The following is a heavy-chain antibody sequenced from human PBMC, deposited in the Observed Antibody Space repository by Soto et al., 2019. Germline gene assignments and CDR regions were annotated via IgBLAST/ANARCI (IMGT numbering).Heavy chain of an antibody. CDR3: AKDSTVVVTAIGSGYFDL. CDR1: GFTFSSYG. V-gene: IGHV3-30*18. CDR2: ISYDGSNK. J-gene: IGHJ2*01. D-gene: IGHD2-21*02. Sequence: QVQLVESGGGVVQPGRSLRLSCAASGFTFSSYGMHWVRQAPGKGLEWVAVISYDGSNKYYADSVKGRFTISRDKSKNTLYLQMNSLRAEDTAVYYCAKDSTVVVTAIGSGYFDLWGRGTLVTVFS.